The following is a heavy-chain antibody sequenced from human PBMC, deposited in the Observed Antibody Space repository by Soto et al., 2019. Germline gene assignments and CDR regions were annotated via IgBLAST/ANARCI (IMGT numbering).Heavy chain of an antibody. CDR3: ARGRGSTGYLGREHYFDY. V-gene: IGHV3-66*01. CDR1: GFSVTNNY. CDR2: IDIGGNT. Sequence: EVQVVESGGGLVQPGGSLRLSCAASGFSVTNNYMNWVRQAPGKGLEWVSIIDIGGNTYYADSVKDRFTISRDNSRNTLYPPMDSLRAEDTAVYYCARGRGSTGYLGREHYFDYWGQGTLVTVSP. D-gene: IGHD2-2*01. J-gene: IGHJ4*02.